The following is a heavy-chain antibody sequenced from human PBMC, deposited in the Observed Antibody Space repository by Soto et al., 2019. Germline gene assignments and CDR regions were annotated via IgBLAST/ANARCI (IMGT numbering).Heavy chain of an antibody. CDR2: INAGNGNT. CDR3: ARELLWFGELLSPTFYYGMDV. CDR1: GYTFTSYA. V-gene: IGHV1-3*01. D-gene: IGHD3-10*01. Sequence: ASVKVSCKASGYTFTSYAMHWVRQAPGQRLEWMGWINAGNGNTKYSQKFQGRVTITRDTSASTAYMELSSLRSEDTAVYYCARELLWFGELLSPTFYYGMDVWGQGTTVTVSS. J-gene: IGHJ6*02.